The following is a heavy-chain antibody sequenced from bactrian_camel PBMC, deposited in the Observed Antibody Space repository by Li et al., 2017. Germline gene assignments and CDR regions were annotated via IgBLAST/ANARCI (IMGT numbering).Heavy chain of an antibody. CDR2: IYTGGNKT. Sequence: HVQLVESGGGSVQDGGSLKLSCAVSPDTGGNYCMGWVRQPPGKEREGIALIYTGGNKTAYAGSVKGRFTISLDKAKNTLYLQMNSLKAEDTAMYYCAARPWDIWVTCRLESDVQGNYWGQGTQVTVS. D-gene: IGHD3*01. CDR3: AARPWDIWVTCRLESDVQGNY. V-gene: IGHV3-2*01. CDR1: PDTGGNYC. J-gene: IGHJ4*01.